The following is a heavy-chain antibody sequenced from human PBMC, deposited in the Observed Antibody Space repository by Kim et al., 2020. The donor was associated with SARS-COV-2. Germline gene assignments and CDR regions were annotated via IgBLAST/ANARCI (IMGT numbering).Heavy chain of an antibody. D-gene: IGHD3-22*01. CDR3: ARDYYNTTSIAF. J-gene: IGHJ3*01. Sequence: YYADSVKCRFTISRDKYKNSLYLQMISLIDNDSAVYYCARDYYNTTSIAFWGQRTMVTVSS. V-gene: IGHV3-48*02.